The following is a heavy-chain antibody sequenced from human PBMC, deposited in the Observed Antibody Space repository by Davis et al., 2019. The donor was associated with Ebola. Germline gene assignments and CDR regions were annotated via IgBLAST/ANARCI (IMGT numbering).Heavy chain of an antibody. CDR1: GFTFDKYV. CDR2: INWNSANI. Sequence: SLKISCATSGFTFDKYVMHWVRQAPGKGLEWVSGINWNSANIGYADSVKGRFTISRDNSKNTLYPQMNSLRAEDTAVYYCAKTYYYGSGSLGWPQFFDYWGQGTLVTVSS. CDR3: AKTYYYGSGSLGWPQFFDY. D-gene: IGHD3-10*01. J-gene: IGHJ4*02. V-gene: IGHV3-9*01.